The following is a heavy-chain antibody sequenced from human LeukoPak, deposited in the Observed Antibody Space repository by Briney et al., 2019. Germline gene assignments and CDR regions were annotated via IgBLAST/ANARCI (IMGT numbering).Heavy chain of an antibody. J-gene: IGHJ6*03. CDR1: GFTFTTYV. V-gene: IGHV3-48*03. CDR3: ARNPTDSNYYYYYYMDV. Sequence: GGSLRLACVASGFTFTTYVMNWVRQAPGKGLEWISHISPSGTSIFYADSVMGRFSISSDNAKKSLYLQMNSLRAEDTAVYYCARNPTDSNYYYYYYMDVWGKGTAVTVSS. CDR2: ISPSGTSI. D-gene: IGHD4-11*01.